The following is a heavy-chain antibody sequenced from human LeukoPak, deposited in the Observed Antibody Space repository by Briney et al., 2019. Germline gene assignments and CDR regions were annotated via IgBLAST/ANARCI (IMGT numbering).Heavy chain of an antibody. CDR2: IGSSGSYI. Sequence: GGSLRLSCAASGFTFSTYTMNWVRQAPGKGLEWVSSIGSSGSYIYYADSVKGRFTISRDNSKNTLCLQMNSLRAEDTAVYYCAKEIWPTVTTPGHTHFDYWGQGTLVTVSS. V-gene: IGHV3-21*01. CDR1: GFTFSTYT. CDR3: AKEIWPTVTTPGHTHFDY. J-gene: IGHJ4*02. D-gene: IGHD4-17*01.